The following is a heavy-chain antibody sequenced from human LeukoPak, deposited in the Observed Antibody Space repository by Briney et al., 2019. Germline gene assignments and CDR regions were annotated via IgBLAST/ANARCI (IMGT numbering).Heavy chain of an antibody. V-gene: IGHV4-34*01. J-gene: IGHJ3*02. CDR2: INHSGST. D-gene: IGHD5-12*01. Sequence: SETLSLTCAVYGGSFSGYYWSWIRQPPGKGLEWIGEINHSGSTNYNPSLKSRVTISVGTSKNQFSLKLSSVTAADTAVYYCARGGGSIVATIGSAFDIWGQGTMVTVSS. CDR1: GGSFSGYY. CDR3: ARGGGSIVATIGSAFDI.